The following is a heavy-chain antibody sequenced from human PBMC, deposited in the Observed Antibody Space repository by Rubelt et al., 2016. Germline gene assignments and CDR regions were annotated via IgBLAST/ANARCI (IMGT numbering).Heavy chain of an antibody. CDR3: AREPGYCSGGSCYGGWFDP. V-gene: IGHV4-34*01. CDR1: GGSLSGYY. CDR2: INHRGSN. J-gene: IGHJ5*02. Sequence: QVQLQQWGAGLLKPSETLSLTCAVYGGSLSGYYWAWIRQPPGKGLEWIGEINHRGSNDYNPSLKGRVTISLDTSKTQFSLGRSSVIAADTAVYYCAREPGYCSGGSCYGGWFDPWGQGTLVTVSS. D-gene: IGHD2-15*01.